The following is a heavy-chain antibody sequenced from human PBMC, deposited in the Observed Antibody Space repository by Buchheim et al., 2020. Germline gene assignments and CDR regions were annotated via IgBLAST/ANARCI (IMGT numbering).Heavy chain of an antibody. J-gene: IGHJ6*02. CDR3: ARGGTSRLYYYGSGSYNPYQPNYGMDV. CDR1: GGSFSGYY. V-gene: IGHV4-34*01. D-gene: IGHD3-10*01. CDR2: INHSGST. Sequence: QVQLRQWGAGLLKPSETLSLTCAVYGGSFSGYYWSWIRQPPGKGLEWIGEINHSGSTNYNPSLKSRVTISVDTSKNQFSLKLSSVTAADTAVYYCARGGTSRLYYYGSGSYNPYQPNYGMDVWGQGTT.